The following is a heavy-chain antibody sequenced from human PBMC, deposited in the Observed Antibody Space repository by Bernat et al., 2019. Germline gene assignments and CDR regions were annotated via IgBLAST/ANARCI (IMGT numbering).Heavy chain of an antibody. D-gene: IGHD3-16*02. Sequence: QVQLVQSGAEVKKPGSSVKVSCKASGGTFSSYAISWVRQAPGQGLEWMGGIIPIFGIANYAQKFQGRVTDTAEKSPGPAYMEVRRLGSEGTGVYYCGKGLSGLGELSFFYYWGQGTLVPVSS. CDR2: IIPIFGIA. J-gene: IGHJ4*01. V-gene: IGHV1-69*17. CDR1: GGTFSSYA. CDR3: GKGLSGLGELSFFYY.